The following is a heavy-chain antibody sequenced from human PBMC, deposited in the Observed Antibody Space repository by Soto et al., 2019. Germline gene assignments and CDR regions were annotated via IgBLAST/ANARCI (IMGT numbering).Heavy chain of an antibody. D-gene: IGHD3-3*01. CDR2: INPNTGGT. V-gene: IGHV1-2*02. J-gene: IGHJ6*02. CDR1: GPTFTAYY. CDR3: ARALIRFLDWIPANYDYGMDV. Sequence: QVQLVQSGAEVKKPGASMKVSCKPSGPTFTAYYIHWVRQAPGQGLEWMGWINPNTGGTNYAQNFQGRVTMTRDTSSRTVYMELGRLRSDDTAVYYCARALIRFLDWIPANYDYGMDVWGQGTTVTVSS.